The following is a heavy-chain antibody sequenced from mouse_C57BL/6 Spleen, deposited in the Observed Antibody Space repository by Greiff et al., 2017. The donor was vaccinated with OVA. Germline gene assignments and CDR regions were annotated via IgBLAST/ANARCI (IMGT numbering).Heavy chain of an antibody. CDR3: ARDTPYGSSYDY. CDR1: GFTFSSYA. CDR2: ISDGGSYT. D-gene: IGHD1-1*01. V-gene: IGHV5-4*01. Sequence: EVHLVESGGGLVKPGGSLKLSCAASGFTFSSYAMSWVRQTPEKRLEWVATISDGGSYTYYPDNVKGRFTISRDNAKNNLYLQMSHLKSEDTAMYYCARDTPYGSSYDYWGQGTTLTVSS. J-gene: IGHJ2*01.